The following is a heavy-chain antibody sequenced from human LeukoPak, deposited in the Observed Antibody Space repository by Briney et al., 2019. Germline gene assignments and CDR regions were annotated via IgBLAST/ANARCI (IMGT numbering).Heavy chain of an antibody. D-gene: IGHD6-19*01. V-gene: IGHV4-61*10. CDR2: IYASGST. J-gene: IGHJ4*02. CDR1: GGSISSSSYY. Sequence: PSETLSLNCTVSGGSISSSSYYWRWVRQPAGKGLEWIGCIYASGSTNYTPSLKSRVTISVDTSRNQFSLKLSAVTAADTAVYYCARSPWGYSSGWFSDYWGQGTLVTVSS. CDR3: ARSPWGYSSGWFSDY.